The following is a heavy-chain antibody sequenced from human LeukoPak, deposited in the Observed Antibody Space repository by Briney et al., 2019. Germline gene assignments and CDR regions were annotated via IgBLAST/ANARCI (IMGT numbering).Heavy chain of an antibody. Sequence: PGGSLRLSCAASGFTFSSYGMHWVRQAPGKGLEWVAVISYDGSNKYYADSVKGRFTISRDNSKNTLYLQMNSLRAEDTAVYYCARDLWELLGRDAAAFDIWGQGTMVTVSS. CDR3: ARDLWELLGRDAAAFDI. V-gene: IGHV3-30*03. J-gene: IGHJ3*02. CDR2: ISYDGSNK. CDR1: GFTFSSYG. D-gene: IGHD1-26*01.